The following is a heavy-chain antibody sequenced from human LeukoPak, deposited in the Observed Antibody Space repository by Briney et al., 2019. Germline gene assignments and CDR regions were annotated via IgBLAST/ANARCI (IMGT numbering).Heavy chain of an antibody. CDR3: ARGLYGDRDNWFDP. CDR2: IYHSGST. CDR1: GGSISSGGYS. D-gene: IGHD4-17*01. V-gene: IGHV4-30-2*01. J-gene: IGHJ5*02. Sequence: SQTLSLTCAVSGGSISSGGYSWSWIPQPPGKGLEWIGYIYHSGSTYYNPSLKSRVTISVDRSKNQFSLKLSSVTAADTAVYYCARGLYGDRDNWFDPWGQGTLVTVSS.